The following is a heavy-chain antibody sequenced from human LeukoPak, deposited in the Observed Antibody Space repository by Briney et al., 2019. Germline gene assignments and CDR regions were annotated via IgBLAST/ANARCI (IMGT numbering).Heavy chain of an antibody. V-gene: IGHV3-48*03. J-gene: IGHJ6*02. CDR1: GFTFSSYE. D-gene: IGHD3-22*01. CDR2: ISSSGSTI. Sequence: PGGSLRLSCAASGFTFSSYEMNWVRQAAGKGLEWVSYISSSGSTIYYADSVKGRFTISRDNAKTSLYLQMNSLRAEDTAVYYCARGVRGSGYYSVYYYYGMDVWGQGTTVTVSS. CDR3: ARGVRGSGYYSVYYYYGMDV.